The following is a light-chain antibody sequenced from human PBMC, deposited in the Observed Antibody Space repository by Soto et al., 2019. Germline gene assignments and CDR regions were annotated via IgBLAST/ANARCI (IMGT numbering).Light chain of an antibody. Sequence: DIQMTQSPSSLSASVGDRVTITCQASQDISNFVSWYQQKPGKAPKLLIYYASDLETGVPSRFGGSGSGTDFTITISSMQPEDIATYSCQQYYNLPPTFGQGTRLDIK. CDR1: QDISNF. CDR3: QQYYNLPPT. J-gene: IGKJ2*01. V-gene: IGKV1-33*01. CDR2: YAS.